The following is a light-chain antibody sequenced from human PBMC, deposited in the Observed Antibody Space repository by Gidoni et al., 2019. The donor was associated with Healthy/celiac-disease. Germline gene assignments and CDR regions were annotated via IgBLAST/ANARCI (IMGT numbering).Light chain of an antibody. CDR1: SSDVGGYNY. V-gene: IGLV2-14*01. CDR3: SSYTSSSTLVV. J-gene: IGLJ2*01. CDR2: EVS. Sequence: QSALTQPASVSGSPVHSITISCTGTSSDVGGYNYVSWYQQHPGKAPKLMIYEVSNRPSGVSNRFSGSKSGNTASLTSSGLQAEDEADYYCSSYTSSSTLVVFGGGTKLTVL.